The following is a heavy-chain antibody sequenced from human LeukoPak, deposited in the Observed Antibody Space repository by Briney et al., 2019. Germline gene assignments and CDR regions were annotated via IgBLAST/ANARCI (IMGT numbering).Heavy chain of an antibody. J-gene: IGHJ5*02. CDR2: VIPIPGIA. V-gene: IGHV1-69*04. Sequence: SVKVSCKASGGTFSSYAISWVRQAPGQGLEWMGRVIPIPGIANYAQKFQGRVTITADKSTSTAYMELSSPRSEDTAVYYCAREPIVVVTAIPTPSWFDPWGQGTLVTVSS. CDR3: AREPIVVVTAIPTPSWFDP. CDR1: GGTFSSYA. D-gene: IGHD2-21*02.